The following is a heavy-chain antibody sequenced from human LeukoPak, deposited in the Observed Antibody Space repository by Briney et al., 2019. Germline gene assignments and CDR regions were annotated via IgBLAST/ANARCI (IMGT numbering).Heavy chain of an antibody. CDR3: ARDNGDYPYYFDF. Sequence: PSQTLSLTCAVSGGSISSGIYSWNCIRQPPGKGLEWIGYIYHSGSTYYNPSLKSRVTILVDRSNNQFSLKLSSVTAADTAVYYCARDNGDYPYYFDFWGQGTLVTVSS. CDR1: GGSISSGIYS. V-gene: IGHV4-30-2*01. D-gene: IGHD4-17*01. CDR2: IYHSGST. J-gene: IGHJ4*02.